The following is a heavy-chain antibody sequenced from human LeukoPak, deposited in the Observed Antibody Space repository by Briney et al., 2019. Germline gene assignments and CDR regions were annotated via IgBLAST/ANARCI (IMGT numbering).Heavy chain of an antibody. CDR3: ARVGSSSCFDY. D-gene: IGHD6-6*01. V-gene: IGHV6-1*01. J-gene: IGHJ4*02. CDR1: GDSVSSNSAA. Sequence: SQTLSLTCAISGDSVSSNSAAWSWIRQSPSRGLEWLGGTYFRSKWYTDYAVSVKSRITINPDTSKNQFSLHLDSVTPEDTAVYYCARVGSSSCFDYWGQGTLVTVSS. CDR2: TYFRSKWYT.